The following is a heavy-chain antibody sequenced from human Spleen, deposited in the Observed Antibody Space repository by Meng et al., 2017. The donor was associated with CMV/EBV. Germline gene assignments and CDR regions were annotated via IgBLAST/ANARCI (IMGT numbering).Heavy chain of an antibody. Sequence: SGGSISTDDYYWSWIRQHPGKGLERIGYIYHSGSTYYNPSLKSRVAISVDTSKKYFSLKLRSVTAADTAVYYCARGLDTSMVAIGYWGQGTLVTVSS. V-gene: IGHV4-31*02. CDR3: ARGLDTSMVAIGY. CDR2: IYHSGST. J-gene: IGHJ4*02. D-gene: IGHD5-18*01. CDR1: GGSISTDDYY.